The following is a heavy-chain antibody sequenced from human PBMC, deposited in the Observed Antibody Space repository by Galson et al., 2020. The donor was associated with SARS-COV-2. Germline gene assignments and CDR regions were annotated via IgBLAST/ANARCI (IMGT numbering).Heavy chain of an antibody. CDR2: INYIGST. CDR3: ARHGDNGDFYFDS. CDR1: GGPFSSTTYY. J-gene: IGHJ4*02. V-gene: IGHV4-39*01. D-gene: IGHD4-17*01. Sequence: SETLSLTCTVSGGPFSSTTYYWGWIRRPPGKGLEWIGSINYIGSTYYNPSLKSRVTISVDTSRNQFSLKLSSVTAAGTAFYFCARHGDNGDFYFDSWGQGTLVTVSS.